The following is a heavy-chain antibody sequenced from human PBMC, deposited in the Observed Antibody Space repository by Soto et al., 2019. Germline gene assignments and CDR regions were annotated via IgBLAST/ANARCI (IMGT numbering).Heavy chain of an antibody. V-gene: IGHV3-15*01. Sequence: EVQLVESGGGLVKPGGSLRLSCAASGFTFSNAWMSWVRQAPGKGLEWVGRIKSKTDGGTTDYAAPVKGRFTISRDYSKNTLYLQMNSLKTEDTAVYYCTTTPYSSSSGFDYWGQGTLVTVSS. J-gene: IGHJ4*02. CDR2: IKSKTDGGTT. CDR3: TTTPYSSSSGFDY. D-gene: IGHD6-6*01. CDR1: GFTFSNAW.